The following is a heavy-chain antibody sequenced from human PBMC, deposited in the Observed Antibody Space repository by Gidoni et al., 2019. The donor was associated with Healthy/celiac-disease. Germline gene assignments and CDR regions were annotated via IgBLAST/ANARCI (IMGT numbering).Heavy chain of an antibody. D-gene: IGHD6-13*01. CDR2: ISGSGGST. J-gene: IGHJ4*02. V-gene: IGHV3-23*01. CDR3: AKGIDIPTRSARVIAAAGSLDY. CDR1: GFTFRSYA. Sequence: EVQLLESGGGLVQHGGSLRLSCAASGFTFRSYAVSWVRQAPGTGLEWLSAISGSGGSTYYADSVKGRFTISRDNSKNTLYLQMNSLRAEDTAVYYCAKGIDIPTRSARVIAAAGSLDYWGQGTLVTVSS.